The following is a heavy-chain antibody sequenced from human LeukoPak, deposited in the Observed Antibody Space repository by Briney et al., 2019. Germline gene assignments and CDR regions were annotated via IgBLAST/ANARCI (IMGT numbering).Heavy chain of an antibody. CDR3: ARETWGGLDY. D-gene: IGHD3-16*01. J-gene: IGHJ4*02. V-gene: IGHV3-74*01. CDR2: INSDGSTT. Sequence: GGSLRLSCAASGFTFTNYWMHWVRQAPGEGLMWLSRINSDGSTTSYTGSVKGRFTISRDNAKNTLYLQMNTLRAEDTAVYYCARETWGGLDYWGQGTLVSVSS. CDR1: GFTFTNYW.